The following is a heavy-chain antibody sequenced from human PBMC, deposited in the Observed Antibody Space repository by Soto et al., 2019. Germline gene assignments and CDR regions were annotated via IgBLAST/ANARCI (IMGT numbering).Heavy chain of an antibody. CDR3: ARVISGSLWSGYYTAHWFDT. V-gene: IGHV4-30-2*01. Sequence: SETLSLTCAVSGGSISSGGYSWSWIRQPPGKGLEWIGYIYHSGSTYYNPSLKSRVTISVDRSKNQFSLKLSSVTAADTAVYYCARVISGSLWSGYYTAHWFDTWGQGTLVTVSS. D-gene: IGHD3-3*01. CDR2: IYHSGST. J-gene: IGHJ5*02. CDR1: GGSISSGGYS.